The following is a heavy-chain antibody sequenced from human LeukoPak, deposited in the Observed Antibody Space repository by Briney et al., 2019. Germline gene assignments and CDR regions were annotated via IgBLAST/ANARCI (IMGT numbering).Heavy chain of an antibody. J-gene: IGHJ4*02. CDR1: GFTFTTYG. V-gene: IGHV3-23*01. D-gene: IGHD5-12*01. CDR2: ITGSGDRT. CDR3: ARGDDGYDELDY. Sequence: GGSLRLSCVASGFTFTTYGMNWVRQAPGEGLEWVSGITGSGDRTYYADSVKGRFTIYRDNSKNTLYLQMNSLRVEDTAVYYCARGDDGYDELDYWGQGTLVTVSS.